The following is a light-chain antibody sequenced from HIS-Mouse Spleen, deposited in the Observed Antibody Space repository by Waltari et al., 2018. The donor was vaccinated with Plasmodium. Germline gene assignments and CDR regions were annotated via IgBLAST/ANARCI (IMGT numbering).Light chain of an antibody. J-gene: IGLJ3*02. Sequence: QAVVTQEPSLTVSPGGTVTLTCGSSTGAVTRGHYPHGFQQKPGQAPRTLIYDTSNKHSWTPARFSGSLLGGKAALTLSGAQPEDEAEYYCLLSYSGARGVFGGGTKLTVL. CDR1: TGAVTRGHY. V-gene: IGLV7-46*01. CDR3: LLSYSGARGV. CDR2: DTS.